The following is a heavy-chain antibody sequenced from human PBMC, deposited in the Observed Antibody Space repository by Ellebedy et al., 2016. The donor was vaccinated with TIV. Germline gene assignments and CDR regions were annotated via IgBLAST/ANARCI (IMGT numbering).Heavy chain of an antibody. V-gene: IGHV4-61*01. D-gene: IGHD3-10*01. Sequence: MPSETLSLTCTVSGGSVSSGRYYWSWIRQPPGKGLEWVGYIYYRGSTNYNPSLNSRVTISIDTSKNQFSLRLTSVTAADTAVYYCARDDPSGWLDPWGQGTLVTVSS. CDR1: GGSVSSGRYY. J-gene: IGHJ5*02. CDR2: IYYRGST. CDR3: ARDDPSGWLDP.